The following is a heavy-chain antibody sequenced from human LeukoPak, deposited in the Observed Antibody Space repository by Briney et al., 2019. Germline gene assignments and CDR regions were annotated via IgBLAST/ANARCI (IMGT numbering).Heavy chain of an antibody. CDR3: ARVTITMVRGVTNYYYYGMDV. J-gene: IGHJ6*02. D-gene: IGHD3-10*01. CDR1: GGSFSGYY. CDR2: INHSGST. V-gene: IGHV4-34*01. Sequence: SGTLSPTCAVYGGSFSGYYWSWIRQPPGKGLEWMGEINHSGSTNYNPSLKSRVTISVDTSKNQFSLKLSSVTAADTAVYYCARVTITMVRGVTNYYYYGMDVWGQGTTVTVSS.